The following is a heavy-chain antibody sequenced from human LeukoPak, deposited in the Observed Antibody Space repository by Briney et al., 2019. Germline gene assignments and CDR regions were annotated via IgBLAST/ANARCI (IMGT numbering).Heavy chain of an antibody. V-gene: IGHV3-21*01. J-gene: IGHJ4*02. Sequence: PGGSLRLSCAATGFTFSTYGMNWVRQAPGKGLEWVSSISRTSNYIYYPDSVKGRFTISRDNAENSLLLLMNSLRVEDMAVYYCARVLETDCSGGSCYWDLDYWGQGTLVTVSS. D-gene: IGHD2-15*01. CDR2: ISRTSNYI. CDR1: GFTFSTYG. CDR3: ARVLETDCSGGSCYWDLDY.